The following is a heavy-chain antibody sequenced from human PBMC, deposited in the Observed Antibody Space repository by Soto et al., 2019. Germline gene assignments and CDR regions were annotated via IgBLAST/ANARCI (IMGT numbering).Heavy chain of an antibody. Sequence: EVQLVESGGGLVQPGGSLRLSCAATGLTFSSYSMNWVRQAPGKGLEWVSYISSSSSTIYYADSVKGRFTISRDNAKNSLYLQMNSLRAEDTAVYYCARDGNMFRGVMWFWGQGTLVTVSS. CDR2: ISSSSSTI. D-gene: IGHD3-10*01. J-gene: IGHJ4*02. CDR1: GLTFSSYS. V-gene: IGHV3-48*01. CDR3: ARDGNMFRGVMWF.